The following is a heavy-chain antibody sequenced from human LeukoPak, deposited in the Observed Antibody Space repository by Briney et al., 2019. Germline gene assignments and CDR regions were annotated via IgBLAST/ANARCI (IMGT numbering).Heavy chain of an antibody. CDR1: GFTFSSYG. V-gene: IGHV3-23*01. D-gene: IGHD6-19*01. J-gene: IGHJ4*02. CDR3: AKGSSGWYGQHFFDY. CDR2: ISGSGGST. Sequence: PGGSLRLSCAASGFTFSSYGMSWVRQAPGKGLEWVSAISGSGGSTYYADSVKGRFTISRDNSKNTLYLQMNSLRAEDTAVYYCAKGSSGWYGQHFFDYWGQGTLVTVSS.